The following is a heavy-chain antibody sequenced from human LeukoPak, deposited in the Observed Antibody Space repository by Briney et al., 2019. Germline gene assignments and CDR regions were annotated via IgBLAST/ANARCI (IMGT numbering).Heavy chain of an antibody. V-gene: IGHV1-24*01. CDR3: VTGFTTMAVDYFDS. D-gene: IGHD5-18*01. CDR2: SDPEDGER. Sequence: AAVKVSCKVSGKTLSDLSIHWLRQPPGKGLEWLGGSDPEDGERIYAQMFQGRVTMTEDTSIDTAYMELSSLRSEHTAVYYCVTGFTTMAVDYFDSWGQGTLVTVSP. CDR1: GKTLSDLS. J-gene: IGHJ4*02.